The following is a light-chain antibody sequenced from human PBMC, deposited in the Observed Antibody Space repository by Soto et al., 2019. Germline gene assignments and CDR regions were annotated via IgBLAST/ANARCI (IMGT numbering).Light chain of an antibody. V-gene: IGKV2D-29*01. J-gene: IGKJ4*01. CDR2: EVS. Sequence: DIVMTQTPLSLSATPGQPDSISCKSSQSLLYSDGKTYLYWYLPKPGQPPQLLIYEVSNGFSGVPDRFRRSGSGTDFTLKISRVEAEDVVVYYCMQSTQLPLTFSGGTKVEIK. CDR1: QSLLYSDGKTY. CDR3: MQSTQLPLT.